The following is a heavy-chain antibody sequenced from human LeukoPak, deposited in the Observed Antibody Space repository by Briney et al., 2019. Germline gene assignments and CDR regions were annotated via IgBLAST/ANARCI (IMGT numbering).Heavy chain of an antibody. D-gene: IGHD6-13*01. V-gene: IGHV1-18*04. CDR3: ARDQGYTSSPYYFDY. CDR1: GYMFTSYG. J-gene: IGHJ4*02. Sequence: ASVKVSCKASGYMFTSYGISWVRKAPGQGLEWMGWISSYNGNTDYAQNPQGRVTMTTDTSTSTAYMELRSLTSDDTAVYYCARDQGYTSSPYYFDYWGQGSLVTVSS. CDR2: ISSYNGNT.